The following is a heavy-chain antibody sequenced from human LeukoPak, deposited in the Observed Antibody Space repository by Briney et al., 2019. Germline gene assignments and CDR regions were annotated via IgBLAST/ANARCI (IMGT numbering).Heavy chain of an antibody. V-gene: IGHV3-23*01. CDR3: ATYGSGSYYYYYYGMDV. Sequence: GGSLRLSCAASGFTFSSYAMSWVRQAPGKGLEWASAISGSGGSTYYADSVKGRFTISRDNSKNTLYLQMNSLRAEDTAVYYCATYGSGSYYYYYYGMDVWGQGTTVTVSS. CDR2: ISGSGGST. D-gene: IGHD3-10*01. J-gene: IGHJ6*02. CDR1: GFTFSSYA.